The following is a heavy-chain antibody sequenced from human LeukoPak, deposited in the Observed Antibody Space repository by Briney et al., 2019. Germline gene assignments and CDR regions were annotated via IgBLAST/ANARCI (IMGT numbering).Heavy chain of an antibody. CDR2: IRYDGSNK. CDR3: AKDVRSSSWYSVDY. J-gene: IGHJ4*02. V-gene: IGHV3-30*02. D-gene: IGHD6-13*01. CDR1: GFTFSSYG. Sequence: GGSLRLSCAASGFTFSSYGMHWVRQAPGKGLEWVAFIRYDGSNKYYADSVKGRFTISRDNSKNTLYLQMNSLRAEDTAVYYCAKDVRSSSWYSVDYWGQGTLVTVSS.